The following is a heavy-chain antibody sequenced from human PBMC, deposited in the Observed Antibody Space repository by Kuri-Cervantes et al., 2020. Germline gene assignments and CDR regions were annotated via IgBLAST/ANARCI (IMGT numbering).Heavy chain of an antibody. Sequence: ASVKVSCKASGYTFTSYYMHWVRQAPGQGLEWMGIINPSGGSTSYAQKFQGRVTMTRDTSTSTVYMELSSLRSGDTAVYYCARDSRYYDFWSGYPDPWGQGTLVTVSS. V-gene: IGHV1-46*01. CDR2: INPSGGST. D-gene: IGHD3-3*01. CDR1: GYTFTSYY. CDR3: ARDSRYYDFWSGYPDP. J-gene: IGHJ5*02.